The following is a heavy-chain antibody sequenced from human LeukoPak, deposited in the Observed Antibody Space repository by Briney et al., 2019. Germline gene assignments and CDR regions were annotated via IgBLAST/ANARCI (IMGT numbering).Heavy chain of an antibody. CDR3: ARGTVTMVDY. CDR1: GFTFSYYW. CDR2: IYSGGST. J-gene: IGHJ4*02. V-gene: IGHV3-66*01. Sequence: QPGGSLRLSCAASGFTFSYYWMGWVRQAPGRGLEWVSVIYSGGSTYYADSVKGRFTISRDNSKNTLFLQMNSLRAGDTAVYYCARGTVTMVDYWGQGTLVTVSS. D-gene: IGHD3-10*01.